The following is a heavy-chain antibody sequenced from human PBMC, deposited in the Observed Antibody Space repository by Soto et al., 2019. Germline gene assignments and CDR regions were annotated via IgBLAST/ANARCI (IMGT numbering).Heavy chain of an antibody. J-gene: IGHJ6*03. D-gene: IGHD6-25*01. CDR3: ARDRAASSGRYYYYYMDV. Sequence: ASVKVSCKASGYTFTGYYMHWVRQAPGQGLEWMGWINPNSGGTNYAQKFQGWVTMTRDTSISTAYMELSRLRSDDTAVYYCARDRAASSGRYYYYYMDVWGKGTTVTVSS. CDR2: INPNSGGT. V-gene: IGHV1-2*04. CDR1: GYTFTGYY.